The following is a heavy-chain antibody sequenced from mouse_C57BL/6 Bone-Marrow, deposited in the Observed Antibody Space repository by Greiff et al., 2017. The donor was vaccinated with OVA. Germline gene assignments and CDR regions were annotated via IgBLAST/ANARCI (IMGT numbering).Heavy chain of an antibody. D-gene: IGHD1-1*01. J-gene: IGHJ3*01. CDR2: IYPRSGNT. CDR3: ARVYYGSPWFAY. V-gene: IGHV1-81*01. Sequence: VKLMESGAELARPGASVKLSCKASGYTFTSYGISWVKQRTGQGLEWIGEIYPRSGNTYYNEKFKGKATLTADKSSSTAYMELRSLTSEDSAVYFCARVYYGSPWFAYWGQGTLVTVSA. CDR1: GYTFTSYG.